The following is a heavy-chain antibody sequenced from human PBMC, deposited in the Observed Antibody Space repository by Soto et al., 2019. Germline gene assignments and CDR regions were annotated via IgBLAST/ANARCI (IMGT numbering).Heavy chain of an antibody. CDR3: ARGRIAVAGTCLGY. CDR2: MNPNSGNT. V-gene: IGHV1-8*01. D-gene: IGHD6-19*01. J-gene: IGHJ4*02. Sequence: ASVKFSCKASGYTFTGYDINWVRQATGQGLEWMGWMNPNSGNTGYAQKFQGRVTMTRNTSISTAYMELSSLRSEDTAVYYCARGRIAVAGTCLGYWGQGTLVTVSS. CDR1: GYTFTGYD.